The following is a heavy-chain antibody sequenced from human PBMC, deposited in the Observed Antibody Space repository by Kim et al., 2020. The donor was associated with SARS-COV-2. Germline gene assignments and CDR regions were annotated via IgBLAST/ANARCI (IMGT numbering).Heavy chain of an antibody. D-gene: IGHD6-6*01. CDR2: INHSGST. CDR3: ARVSTITARLPWFDP. V-gene: IGHV4-34*01. Sequence: SETLSLTCAVYGGSFSAYYWSWIRQPPGKGLEWIGEINHSGSTNYNPSLKSRVTILVDTSRKQFSLKLTSVTAADTAVYYCARVSTITARLPWFDPWGQGTLVTVSS. CDR1: GGSFSAYY. J-gene: IGHJ5*02.